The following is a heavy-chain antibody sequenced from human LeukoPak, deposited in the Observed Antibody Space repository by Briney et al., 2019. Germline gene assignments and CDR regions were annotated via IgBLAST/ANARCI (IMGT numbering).Heavy chain of an antibody. J-gene: IGHJ6*03. CDR1: GFTFDDYG. Sequence: PGGSLRLSCAASGFTFDDYGMSWVRQAPGKGLEWVSGINWNGGSTGYADSVKGRFTISRDNAKNSLYLQMNSLRAEDTALYHCARDLSRYQLLSDRYMDVWGKGTTVTVSS. V-gene: IGHV3-20*01. D-gene: IGHD2-2*01. CDR2: INWNGGST. CDR3: ARDLSRYQLLSDRYMDV.